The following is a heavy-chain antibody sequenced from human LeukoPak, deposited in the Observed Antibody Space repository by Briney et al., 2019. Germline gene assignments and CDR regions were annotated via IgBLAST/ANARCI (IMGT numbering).Heavy chain of an antibody. CDR3: ARRVSVGPSLQGPTIDAFDF. D-gene: IGHD1-1*01. CDR1: GGSITSHY. CDR2: INNRGTT. Sequence: SETLSLTCSVSGGSITSHYWTWIRQPPGQGLEWIGHINNRGTTSYNPSPRSRVTLSLDTSTSKFSLILSTVTATDTPVYYCARRVSVGPSLQGPTIDAFDFWGQGTMVTVSS. V-gene: IGHV4-4*09. J-gene: IGHJ3*01.